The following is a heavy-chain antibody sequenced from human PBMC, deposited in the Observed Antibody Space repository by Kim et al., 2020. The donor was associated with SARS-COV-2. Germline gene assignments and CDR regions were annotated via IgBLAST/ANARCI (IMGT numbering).Heavy chain of an antibody. Sequence: SGSADSNPAPTSRVTLSADTSKNQFSLKLSSVTAADTAVYYCARSRWFDPWGQGILVTVSS. CDR2: SGSA. J-gene: IGHJ5*02. CDR3: ARSRWFDP. V-gene: IGHV4-59*01.